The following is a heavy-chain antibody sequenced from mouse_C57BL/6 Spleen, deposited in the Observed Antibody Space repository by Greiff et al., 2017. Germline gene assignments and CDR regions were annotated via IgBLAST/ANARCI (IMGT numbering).Heavy chain of an antibody. Sequence: DVKLVESGGGLVKPGGSLKLSCAASGFTFSSYTMSWVRQTPEKRLEWVATISGGGGNTYYPDSVKGRFTISIDKAKNTLYLQMSSLRSEDTAWYYCAIPPSLDYFAMDYGGQGTSVTVAS. CDR1: GFTFSSYT. J-gene: IGHJ4*01. V-gene: IGHV5-9*01. CDR3: AIPPSLDYFAMDY. CDR2: ISGGGGNT.